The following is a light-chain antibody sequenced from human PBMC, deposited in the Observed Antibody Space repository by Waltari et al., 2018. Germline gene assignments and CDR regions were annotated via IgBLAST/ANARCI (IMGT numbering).Light chain of an antibody. J-gene: IGKJ2*01. CDR2: KAS. CDR3: QQYNNHPYT. CDR1: QSISSW. V-gene: IGKV1-5*03. Sequence: DIQMTQSPSTLSASVGDRVTITCRASQSISSWLAWYQQKPGKAPKLLIYKASTLESGVPSRFSGSGSGTEFTLTISSLQPDDFATYYCQQYNNHPYTFGQGTRLEIK.